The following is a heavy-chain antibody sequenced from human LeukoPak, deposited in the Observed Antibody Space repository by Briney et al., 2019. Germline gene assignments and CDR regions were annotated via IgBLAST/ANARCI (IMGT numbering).Heavy chain of an antibody. CDR1: GFTVSRNY. CDR3: ARDRNYYDSSGGDDAFDI. V-gene: IGHV3-53*01. J-gene: IGHJ3*02. D-gene: IGHD3-22*01. Sequence: GSLRLSCAASGFTVSRNYMSWVRQAPGKGLEWVSVIYGGGHTYYADSVKGRFTISRDNSKNTLYLQMNSLRAEDTAVYYCARDRNYYDSSGGDDAFDIWGQGTMVTVSS. CDR2: IYGGGHT.